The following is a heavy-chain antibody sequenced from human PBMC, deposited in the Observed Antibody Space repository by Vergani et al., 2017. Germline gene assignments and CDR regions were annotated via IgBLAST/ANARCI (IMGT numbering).Heavy chain of an antibody. CDR3: ARDEAGAGAFDI. J-gene: IGHJ3*02. D-gene: IGHD3-10*01. V-gene: IGHV3-48*01. CDR1: GSTFSSYA. Sequence: EVQLVESGGGLVQPGGSLRLSCAASGSTFSSYAMNWVRQAPGKGLEWVSYISRSSSTIYYADSVKGRFTISRDNAKNSLYLQMNSLRAEDTAVYYCARDEAGAGAFDIWGQGTMVTVSS. CDR2: ISRSSSTI.